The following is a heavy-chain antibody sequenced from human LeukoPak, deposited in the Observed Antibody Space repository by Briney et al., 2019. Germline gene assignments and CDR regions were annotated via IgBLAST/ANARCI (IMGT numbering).Heavy chain of an antibody. CDR3: AKDRYSYAFEYSDS. D-gene: IGHD5-18*01. V-gene: IGHV3-48*01. CDR2: ISSSSSTI. Sequence: GGSLRLSCAASGFTFSSYSMNWVRQAPGKGLEWVSYISSSSSTIYYADSVKGRFTISRDNSKNTLSLQVSSLRTEDTAVYYCAKDRYSYAFEYSDSWGQGTLVTVSS. J-gene: IGHJ4*02. CDR1: GFTFSSYS.